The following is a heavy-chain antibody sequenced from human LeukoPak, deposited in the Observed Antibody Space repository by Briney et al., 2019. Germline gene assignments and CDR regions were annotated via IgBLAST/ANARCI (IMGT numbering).Heavy chain of an antibody. V-gene: IGHV3-23*01. CDR2: ISGSGGST. CDR3: AKDRGIFEGFDY. Sequence: GGSLRLSCEASGFTFSSYAMSWVRQAPGKGLEWVSAISGSGGSTYYADSVKGRFTISRDNSKNTLYLQMNSLRAEDTAVYYCAKDRGIFEGFDYWGQGTLVTVFS. J-gene: IGHJ4*02. D-gene: IGHD3-3*01. CDR1: GFTFSSYA.